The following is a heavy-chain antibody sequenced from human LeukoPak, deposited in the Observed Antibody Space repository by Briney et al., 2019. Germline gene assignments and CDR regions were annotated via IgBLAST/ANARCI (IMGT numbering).Heavy chain of an antibody. Sequence: GGSLRLSCAASGFTFSSYEMNWVRQAPGKRLEWVSYISSSGSTIYYADSVKGRFTISRDNAKNSLYLQMNSLRAEDTAAYYCAKDFLGSGSYYHLNDCWFDPWGQGTLVTVSS. CDR1: GFTFSSYE. J-gene: IGHJ5*02. V-gene: IGHV3-48*03. CDR2: ISSSGSTI. D-gene: IGHD3-10*01. CDR3: AKDFLGSGSYYHLNDCWFDP.